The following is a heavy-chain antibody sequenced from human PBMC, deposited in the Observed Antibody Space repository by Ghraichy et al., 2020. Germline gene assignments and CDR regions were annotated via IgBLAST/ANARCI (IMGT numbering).Heavy chain of an antibody. CDR3: AKDLLTYYDST. V-gene: IGHV3-23*01. J-gene: IGHJ5*02. D-gene: IGHD3-22*01. Sequence: ETLSLTCAASGFTFSSYAMSWVRQAPGKGLEWVSAISGSGGSTYYADSVKGRFTISRDNSKNTLYLQMNSLRAEDTAVYYCAKDLLTYYDSTWGQGTLVTVSS. CDR1: GFTFSSYA. CDR2: ISGSGGST.